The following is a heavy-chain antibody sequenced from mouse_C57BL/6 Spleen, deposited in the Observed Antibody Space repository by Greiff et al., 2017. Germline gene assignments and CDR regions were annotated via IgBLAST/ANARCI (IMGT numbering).Heavy chain of an antibody. CDR1: GYSFTDYN. CDR2: INPNYGTT. CDR3: AREGIYDGYYDWYFDV. D-gene: IGHD2-3*01. V-gene: IGHV1-39*01. Sequence: VQLQQSGPELVKPGASVKISCKASGYSFTDYNMNWVKQSNGKSLEWIGVINPNYGTTSYNTKFKGKATLTVDQSSSTSYMQLNSLTSEDSAVYYCAREGIYDGYYDWYFDVWGTGTTVTVSS. J-gene: IGHJ1*03.